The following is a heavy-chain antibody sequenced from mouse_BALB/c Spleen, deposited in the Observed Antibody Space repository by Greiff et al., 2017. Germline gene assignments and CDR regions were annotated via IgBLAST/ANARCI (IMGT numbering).Heavy chain of an antibody. J-gene: IGHJ2*01. V-gene: IGHV1S81*02. CDR2: INPSNGRT. CDR3: ARGFPFITED. D-gene: IGHD1-1*01. CDR1: GYTFTSYW. Sequence: QVQLQQPGAELVKPGASVKLSCKASGYTFTSYWMHWVKQRPGQGLEWIGEINPSNGRTNYNEKFKSKATLTVDKSSSTAYMQLSSLTSEDSAVYCCARGFPFITEDWGQGTTLTVSS.